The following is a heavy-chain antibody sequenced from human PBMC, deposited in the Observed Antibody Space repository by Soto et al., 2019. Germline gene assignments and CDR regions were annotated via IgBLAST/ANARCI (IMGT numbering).Heavy chain of an antibody. V-gene: IGHV4-30-4*01. CDR3: AREDDGGDRDYYGLDV. Sequence: QVQLQQSGPGLVKPSQTLSLTCTVSGGSISFDHYHWTWIRQPPGKGLELIGYVHYSGSVLYNPSLQIRVSISVDTSKNQFSLKLSSVTAADTAVYFCAREDDGGDRDYYGLDVWGQGTTVTVSS. D-gene: IGHD2-21*02. J-gene: IGHJ6*02. CDR2: VHYSGSV. CDR1: GGSISFDHYH.